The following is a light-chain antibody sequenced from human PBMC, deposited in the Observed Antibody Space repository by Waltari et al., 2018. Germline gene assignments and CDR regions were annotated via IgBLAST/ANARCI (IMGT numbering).Light chain of an antibody. V-gene: IGLV2-14*01. CDR3: SSYTSSSTWV. CDR2: DVS. J-gene: IGLJ3*02. CDR1: SSDVGGYNY. Sequence: QSALTQPASVSGSPGQSITISCTGTSSDVGGYNYVFWYQQHPGKAPKLMIYDVSNRPSVVSHRFSGSKSGNTASLTISGLQAEDEADYYCSSYTSSSTWVFGGGTKLTVL.